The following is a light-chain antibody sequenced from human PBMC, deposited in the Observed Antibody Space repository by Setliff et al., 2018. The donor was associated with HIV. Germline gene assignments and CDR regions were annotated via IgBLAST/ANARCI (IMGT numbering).Light chain of an antibody. J-gene: IGLJ3*02. Sequence: SYELTQPPSVSVAPGKTARITCGGNNIGSKSVHWYQQKPGQAPVLVIYYDSDRPSGIPERFSGSNSGNTATLTISRVEAGDEADYYCQVWDSSSDHRVFGGGTTVTV. CDR1: NIGSKS. CDR2: YDS. V-gene: IGLV3-21*04. CDR3: QVWDSSSDHRV.